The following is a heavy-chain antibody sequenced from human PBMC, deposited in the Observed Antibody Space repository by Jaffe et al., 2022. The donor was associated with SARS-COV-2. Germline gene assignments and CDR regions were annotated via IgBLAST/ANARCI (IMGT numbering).Heavy chain of an antibody. CDR1: GFTFSSYS. D-gene: IGHD3-9*01. V-gene: IGHV3-48*02. Sequence: EVQLVESGGGLVQPGGSLRLSCAASGFTFSSYSMNWVRQAPGKGLEWVSYISSSSSTIYYADSVKGRFTISRDNAKNSLYLQMNSLRDEDTAVYYCARESHAPLRYFDWLFPDYWGQGTLVTVSS. CDR2: ISSSSSTI. J-gene: IGHJ4*02. CDR3: ARESHAPLRYFDWLFPDY.